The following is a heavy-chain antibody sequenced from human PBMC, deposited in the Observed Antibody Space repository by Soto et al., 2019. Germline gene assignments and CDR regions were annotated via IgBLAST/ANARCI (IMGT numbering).Heavy chain of an antibody. CDR1: GFAVSSNY. V-gene: IGHV3-66*01. Sequence: GGSLRLSCAASGFAVSSNYMSWVRQAPGKGLEWVSVIYSGGNTYYEDSVKGRFTISRDNSKNTLYLQMNSLRAEDTAVYYCARALRYCSSTSCLYYYYYMDVWGKGTTVTVSS. J-gene: IGHJ6*03. CDR2: IYSGGNT. CDR3: ARALRYCSSTSCLYYYYYMDV. D-gene: IGHD2-2*01.